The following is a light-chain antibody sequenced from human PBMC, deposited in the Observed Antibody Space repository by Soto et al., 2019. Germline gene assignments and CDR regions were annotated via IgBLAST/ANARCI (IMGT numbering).Light chain of an antibody. Sequence: EIVMTQSPATLSVSPGGRATLSCRASQSISGALAWYQQKPGQAPRLLIYGAFTRATGFPARFSGSGSGTDFTLTITSLQSEDFAVYYCQQYDNWPWTFGQGTKVEIK. CDR2: GAF. V-gene: IGKV3-15*01. J-gene: IGKJ1*01. CDR3: QQYDNWPWT. CDR1: QSISGA.